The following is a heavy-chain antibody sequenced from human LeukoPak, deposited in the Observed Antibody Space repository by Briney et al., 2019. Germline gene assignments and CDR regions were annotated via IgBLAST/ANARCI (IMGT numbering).Heavy chain of an antibody. V-gene: IGHV3-53*01. CDR2: IYSDGNT. Sequence: PGGSLRLSCAASGISVSSNYMSWVRQAPGKGLEWVSVIYSDGNTYQAESLKGRFAVSRDSSKNTLYLQMNSLRLEDTAVYYCTTTTVVTQGCDAFDIWGQGTMVTVSS. D-gene: IGHD4-23*01. CDR1: GISVSSNY. J-gene: IGHJ3*02. CDR3: TTTTVVTQGCDAFDI.